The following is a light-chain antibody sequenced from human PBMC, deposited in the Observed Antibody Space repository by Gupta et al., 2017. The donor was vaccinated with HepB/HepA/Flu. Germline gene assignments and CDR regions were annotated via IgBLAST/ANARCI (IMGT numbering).Light chain of an antibody. J-gene: IGKJ4*01. CDR2: AAS. CDR1: QGISTY. CDR3: QQLHSYPFT. Sequence: DIQLTQSPSFLSASVGDRVTITCRASQGISTYLAWYQQKPGKPPKLLIYAASTLQSGVPSRFSGSGAGTEFTLSISSLQPEDFATYCCQQLHSYPFTFGGGTXVEIK. V-gene: IGKV1-9*01.